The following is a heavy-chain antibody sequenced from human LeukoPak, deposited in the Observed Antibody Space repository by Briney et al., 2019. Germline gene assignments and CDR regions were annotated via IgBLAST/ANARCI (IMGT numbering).Heavy chain of an antibody. CDR2: IIPIFGTA. J-gene: IGHJ6*02. V-gene: IGHV1-69*13. CDR3: ARLDEYSSSSRYYGMDV. D-gene: IGHD6-6*01. CDR1: GGTFSSYG. Sequence: SVKVSCKASGGTFSSYGINWVRQAPGQGLEWMGGIIPIFGTANYAQKFQGRVTITADESTSTAYMELSSLRSEDTAVYYCARLDEYSSSSRYYGMDVWGQGTTVTVSS.